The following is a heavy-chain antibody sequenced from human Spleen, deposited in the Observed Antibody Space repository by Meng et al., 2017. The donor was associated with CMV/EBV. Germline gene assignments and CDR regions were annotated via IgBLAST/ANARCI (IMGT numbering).Heavy chain of an antibody. J-gene: IGHJ4*02. CDR1: GITFNNVW. Sequence: GESLKISCVASGITFNNVWMTWVRQAPGKGLEWVGRIKSKTDGGTTDYAAPVKGRFTISRDDSKNTLYLQMNSLKTEDTAVYYCTTQIAAAGTGFDYWGQGTLVTVSS. CDR2: IKSKTDGGTT. D-gene: IGHD6-13*01. V-gene: IGHV3-15*01. CDR3: TTQIAAAGTGFDY.